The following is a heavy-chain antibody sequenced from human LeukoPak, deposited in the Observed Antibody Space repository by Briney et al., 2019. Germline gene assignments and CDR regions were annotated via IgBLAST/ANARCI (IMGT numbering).Heavy chain of an antibody. CDR1: GYTFTGYY. Sequence: GASVKVSCKASGYTFTGYYMNWVRQAPGQGLEWMGWINPNSGGTNYAQKFQGRVTMTRDTSISTAYMELSRLRSDDTAVYYCARDPDYDFWSGYSGESWFDPWGRGTLVTVSS. CDR2: INPNSGGT. CDR3: ARDPDYDFWSGYSGESWFDP. V-gene: IGHV1-2*02. D-gene: IGHD3-3*01. J-gene: IGHJ5*02.